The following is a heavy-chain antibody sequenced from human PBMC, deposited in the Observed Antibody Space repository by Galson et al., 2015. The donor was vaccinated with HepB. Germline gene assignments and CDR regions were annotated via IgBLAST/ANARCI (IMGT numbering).Heavy chain of an antibody. CDR2: ISYDGSNK. CDR3: ARVVSRYFDWPYFDY. CDR1: GFTFSSYA. J-gene: IGHJ4*02. V-gene: IGHV3-30-3*01. D-gene: IGHD3-9*01. Sequence: SLRLSCAASGFTFSSYAMHWVRQAPGKGLEWVAVISYDGSNKYYADSVKGRFTISRDNSKNTLYLQMNSLRAEDTAVYYCARVVSRYFDWPYFDYWGQGTLVTVSS.